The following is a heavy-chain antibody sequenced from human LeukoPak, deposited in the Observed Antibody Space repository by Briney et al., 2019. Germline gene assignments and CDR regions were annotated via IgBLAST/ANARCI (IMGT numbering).Heavy chain of an antibody. J-gene: IGHJ4*02. CDR2: ISSSSSYI. CDR3: ARGEGHYYHSSGYPMADY. V-gene: IGHV3-21*01. CDR1: GFTFSSYS. Sequence: GGSLRLSCAASGFTFSSYSMNWVRQAPGKGLEWVSSISSSSSYIYYADSVKGRFTISRDNAKNSLYLQMNSLRAEDTAVYYCARGEGHYYHSSGYPMADYWGQGTLVTVSS. D-gene: IGHD3-22*01.